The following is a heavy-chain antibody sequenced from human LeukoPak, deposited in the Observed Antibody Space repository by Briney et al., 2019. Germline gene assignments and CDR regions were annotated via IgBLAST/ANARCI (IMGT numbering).Heavy chain of an antibody. Sequence: GGSLRLSCAASGFTVSSNYMSWVRQAPGKGLEWVSVIYSGGSTYYADSVKGRFTISRDNSKNTLYLQMNSLRAEDTAVYYCARGEYGYEDDMDVWGQGTTVTVSS. D-gene: IGHD3-10*01. CDR3: ARGEYGYEDDMDV. CDR1: GFTVSSNY. J-gene: IGHJ6*02. CDR2: IYSGGST. V-gene: IGHV3-66*01.